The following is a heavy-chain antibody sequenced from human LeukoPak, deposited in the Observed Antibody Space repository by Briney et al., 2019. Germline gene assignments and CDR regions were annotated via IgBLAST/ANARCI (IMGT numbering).Heavy chain of an antibody. V-gene: IGHV4-30-2*01. CDR2: IYHSGST. CDR3: ARYGSSSVDY. J-gene: IGHJ4*02. Sequence: SETLSLTCTVSGGSISSGIYYWSWIRQPPGKGLEWIGYIYHSGSTHYNPSLKSRVTISVDRSKNQFSLELSSVTAADTAVFYCARYGSSSVDYWGQGTLVTVSS. CDR1: GGSISSGIYY. D-gene: IGHD6-6*01.